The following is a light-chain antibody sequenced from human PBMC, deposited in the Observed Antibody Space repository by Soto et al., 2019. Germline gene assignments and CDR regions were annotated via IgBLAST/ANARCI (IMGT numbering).Light chain of an antibody. J-gene: IGKJ1*01. CDR1: QSVGTK. CDR2: GAS. Sequence: ILFPQSPATLYLSPGERPALSCRASQSVGTKLAWYQQRPGQAPRILIFGASTRDAGIPARFSGRGSGTDFTLPLSSLQSEDVAVDHCQHSDDWPWTFGQGTKVDIK. CDR3: QHSDDWPWT. V-gene: IGKV3-15*01.